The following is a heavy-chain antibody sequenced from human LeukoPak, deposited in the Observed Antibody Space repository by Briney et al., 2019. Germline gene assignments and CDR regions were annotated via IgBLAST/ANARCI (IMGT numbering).Heavy chain of an antibody. CDR3: AKSKTGYEYDAFDF. CDR1: GVSFSSYA. V-gene: IGHV3-23*01. D-gene: IGHD1-1*01. CDR2: ISGSGGST. Sequence: PWGSLRLSCAASGVSFSSYAMSWVRQAPGMGLEWVSSISGSGGSTYYADSVKGLFTISRDNSKNTLYLQMNSLRAEDTAVYYGAKSKTGYEYDAFDFWGQGTMVTVSS. J-gene: IGHJ3*01.